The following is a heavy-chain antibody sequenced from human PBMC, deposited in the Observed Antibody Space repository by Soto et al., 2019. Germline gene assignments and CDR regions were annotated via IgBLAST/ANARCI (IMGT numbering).Heavy chain of an antibody. D-gene: IGHD7-27*01. V-gene: IGHV4-59*01. CDR2: IYYSGST. J-gene: IGHJ6*02. Sequence: SETLSLTCTVSGGSISSYYWSWIRQPPGKGLEWIGYIYYSGSTNYNPSLKSRVTISVDTSKNQFSLKLSSVAAADTAVYYCARDQTGEGYYGMDVWGQGTTVTVSS. CDR3: ARDQTGEGYYGMDV. CDR1: GGSISSYY.